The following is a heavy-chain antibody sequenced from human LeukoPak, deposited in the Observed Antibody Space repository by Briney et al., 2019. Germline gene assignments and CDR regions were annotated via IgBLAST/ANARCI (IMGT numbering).Heavy chain of an antibody. Sequence: SETLSLTCAVYGGSFSGYYWSWIRQPPGKGLEWIGYIYYSGSTNYNPSLKSRVTISVDTSQNQFSLRLSSVTAADTAVYYCARGRYVTTRGGAAAGFLDYWGQGTLVTVST. CDR2: IYYSGST. CDR1: GGSFSGYY. J-gene: IGHJ4*02. CDR3: ARGRYVTTRGGAAAGFLDY. V-gene: IGHV4-59*12. D-gene: IGHD6-13*01.